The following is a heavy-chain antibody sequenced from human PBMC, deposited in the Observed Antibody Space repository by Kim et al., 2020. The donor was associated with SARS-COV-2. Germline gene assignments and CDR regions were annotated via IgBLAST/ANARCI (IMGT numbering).Heavy chain of an antibody. J-gene: IGHJ3*02. CDR3: ARDRAGSYLDAFDI. D-gene: IGHD1-26*01. V-gene: IGHV1-2*02. Sequence: AQKFKGRVTMTRDTSISTAYMELSRLRSDDTAVYYCARDRAGSYLDAFDIWGQGTMVTVSS.